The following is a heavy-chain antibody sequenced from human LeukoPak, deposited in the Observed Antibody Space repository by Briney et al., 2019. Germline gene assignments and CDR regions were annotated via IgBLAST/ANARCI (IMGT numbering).Heavy chain of an antibody. CDR2: IIPIFGTA. Sequence: ASVKVSCKASGYTFTSYGISWVRQAPGQGLEWMGGIIPIFGTANYAQKFQGRVTITTDESTSTAYMELSSLRSEDTAVYYCARGTRFLEWLLDYWGQGPWSPSP. CDR3: ARGTRFLEWLLDY. D-gene: IGHD3-3*01. V-gene: IGHV1-69*05. J-gene: IGHJ4*02. CDR1: GYTFTSYG.